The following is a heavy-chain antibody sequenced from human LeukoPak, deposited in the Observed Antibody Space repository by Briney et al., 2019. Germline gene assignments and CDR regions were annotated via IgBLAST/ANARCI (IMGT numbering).Heavy chain of an antibody. CDR2: IRSKANSYAT. Sequence: GGALRLSCAASGFTFSGSAMHWVRQASGKGLEWVGRIRSKANSYATAYAASVKGRFTISRDDSKNTAYLQMNSLKTEDTAVYYCIGNYDPHYYYYMDVWGKGTTVTVSS. CDR1: GFTFSGSA. J-gene: IGHJ6*03. CDR3: IGNYDPHYYYYMDV. V-gene: IGHV3-73*01. D-gene: IGHD4-11*01.